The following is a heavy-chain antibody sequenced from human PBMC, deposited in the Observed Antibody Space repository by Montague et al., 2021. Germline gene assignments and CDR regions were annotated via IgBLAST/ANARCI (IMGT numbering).Heavy chain of an antibody. CDR3: EREVERGYIGYEGEY. J-gene: IGHJ4*02. Sequence: NTHSNPSLKSRVTISVDTSKNQFSLKLSSVTAEDTAVYYCEREVERGYIGYEGEYWGQGTLV. V-gene: IGHV4-34*01. D-gene: IGHD5-12*01. CDR2: NT.